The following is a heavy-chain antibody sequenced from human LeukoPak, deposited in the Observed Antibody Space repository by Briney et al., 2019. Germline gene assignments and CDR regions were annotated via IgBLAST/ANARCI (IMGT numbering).Heavy chain of an antibody. Sequence: SVKVSCKASGFTFSRSAVQWVRQARGQRLEWLGWIIVDSGNTHYVQKLQERVTITRDMSTNTAYMELSSLRSEDTAVYYCAADSTPMVRGTIIAFGYWGQGTQVTVSS. CDR2: IIVDSGNT. CDR1: GFTFSRSA. J-gene: IGHJ4*02. V-gene: IGHV1-58*01. CDR3: AADSTPMVRGTIIAFGY. D-gene: IGHD3-10*01.